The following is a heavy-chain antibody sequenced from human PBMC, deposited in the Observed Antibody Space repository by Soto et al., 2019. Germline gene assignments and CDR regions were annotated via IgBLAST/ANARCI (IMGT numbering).Heavy chain of an antibody. J-gene: IGHJ4*02. V-gene: IGHV1-69*13. Sequence: SVKVSCKASGGTFSSYAISWVRQAPGQGLEWMGGIIPIFGTANYAQKFQGRVTITADESTSTAYMELSSLRSEDTAVYYCAWNYYGSGSYYANLDYWGRGTLVTVSS. CDR2: IIPIFGTA. CDR3: AWNYYGSGSYYANLDY. D-gene: IGHD3-10*01. CDR1: GGTFSSYA.